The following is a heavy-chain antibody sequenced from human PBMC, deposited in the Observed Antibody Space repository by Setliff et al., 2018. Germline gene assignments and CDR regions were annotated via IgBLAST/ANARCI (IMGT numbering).Heavy chain of an antibody. CDR3: ATGSSRGYSGYPRPYGMDV. Sequence: GGSLRLSCAASGFTFSAHYMDWLRQAPGKGLEWVGRIRNKDNSYTTEYAASVKGRFTISRDDSKNSLYLQMNGLKTEDRAVYYCATGSSRGYSGYPRPYGMDVWGQGTTVTVSS. CDR1: GFTFSAHY. D-gene: IGHD5-12*01. V-gene: IGHV3-72*01. J-gene: IGHJ6*02. CDR2: IRNKDNSYTT.